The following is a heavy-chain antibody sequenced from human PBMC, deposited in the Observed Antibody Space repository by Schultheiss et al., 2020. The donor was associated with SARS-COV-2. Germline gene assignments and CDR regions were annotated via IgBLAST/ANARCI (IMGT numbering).Heavy chain of an antibody. CDR1: GGSFSGYY. J-gene: IGHJ5*02. CDR2: IYHSGST. D-gene: IGHD6-19*01. CDR3: ARAAVAGTLQLYNWFDP. V-gene: IGHV4-34*01. Sequence: SQTLSLTCAVYGGSFSGYYWSWIRQPPGKGLEWIGYIYHSGSTYYNPSLKSLVTISVDTSKNQFSLKLSSVTAADTAVYYCARAAVAGTLQLYNWFDPWGQGTLVTVSS.